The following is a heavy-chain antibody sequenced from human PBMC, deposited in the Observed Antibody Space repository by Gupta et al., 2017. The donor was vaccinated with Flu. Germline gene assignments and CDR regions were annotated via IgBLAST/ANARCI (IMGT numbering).Heavy chain of an antibody. Sequence: YAMDWFRQAPGKGLEWVGFIRSKAYGGTTEYAASVKGRFTVSRDDSQSIAYLQMNSLETEDTAVYYCTRHRTGNWNDVFDIWGQGAMVTVSS. CDR3: TRHRTGNWNDVFDI. D-gene: IGHD1-1*01. J-gene: IGHJ3*02. V-gene: IGHV3-49*03. CDR1: YA. CDR2: IRSKAYGGTT.